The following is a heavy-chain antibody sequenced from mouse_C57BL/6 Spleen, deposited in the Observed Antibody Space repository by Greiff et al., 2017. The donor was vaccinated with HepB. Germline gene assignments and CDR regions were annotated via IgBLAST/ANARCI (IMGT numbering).Heavy chain of an antibody. CDR3: ARVPLYYFDY. D-gene: IGHD6-1*01. Sequence: EVQLVESEGGLVQPGSSMKLSCTASGFTFSDYYMAWVRQVPEKGLEWVANINYDGSSTYYLDSLKSRFIISRDNAKNILYLQMSSLKSEDTATYYCARVPLYYFDYWGQGTTLTVSS. V-gene: IGHV5-16*01. J-gene: IGHJ2*01. CDR1: GFTFSDYY. CDR2: INYDGSST.